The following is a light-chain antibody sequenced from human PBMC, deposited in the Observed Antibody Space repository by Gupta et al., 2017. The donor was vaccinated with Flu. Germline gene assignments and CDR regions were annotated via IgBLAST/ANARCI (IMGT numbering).Light chain of an antibody. CDR2: KAS. CDR1: QSISTW. CDR3: QQDNDYPLT. Sequence: PSTVSASVGDRVTITCRASQSISTWLAWYQQKPGQAPKLLIYKASNLQSGVPSRFSGSGSGTEFSLTITSLQPDDFATYICQQDNDYPLTFGGGTEVEIK. V-gene: IGKV1-5*03. J-gene: IGKJ4*01.